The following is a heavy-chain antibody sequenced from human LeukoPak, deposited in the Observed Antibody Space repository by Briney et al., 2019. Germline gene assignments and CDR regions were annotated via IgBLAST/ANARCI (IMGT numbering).Heavy chain of an antibody. V-gene: IGHV3-48*03. Sequence: SLRPSCAASGFIFSSYEMYWVRQARGKRREWVSYISSSGRIIYYADSVKGRFTISRDNSKNTLYLQMNSLRAEDTAVYYCAKAALARFGELSPLDYWGQGTLVTVSS. CDR1: GFIFSSYE. J-gene: IGHJ4*02. CDR2: ISSSGRII. CDR3: AKAALARFGELSPLDY. D-gene: IGHD3-10*01.